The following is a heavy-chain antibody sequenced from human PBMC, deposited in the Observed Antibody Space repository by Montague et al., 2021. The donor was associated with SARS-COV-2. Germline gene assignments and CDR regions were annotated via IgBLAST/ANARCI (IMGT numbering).Heavy chain of an antibody. Sequence: SETLSLTCTVSGGSITTNIDYWAWIRQPPGKGLEWIGSIYYTGNTYYNPSLKSRVTISVATSKNHFTLKLSSVTAAETAVCYCARLKRYFDSSGSPSAFDFWGQGTKVTVSS. CDR3: ARLKRYFDSSGSPSAFDF. V-gene: IGHV4-39*02. CDR2: IYYTGNT. J-gene: IGHJ3*01. CDR1: GGSITTNIDY. D-gene: IGHD3-22*01.